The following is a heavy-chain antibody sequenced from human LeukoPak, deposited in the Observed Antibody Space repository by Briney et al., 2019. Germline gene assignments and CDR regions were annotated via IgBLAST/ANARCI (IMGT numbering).Heavy chain of an antibody. D-gene: IGHD3-3*01. CDR1: GGTFSSYA. CDR2: IIPIFGTA. CDR3: ARTSNDFWSGSYFDY. Sequence: SVKVSCKASGGTFSSYAISWVRQAPGQGLERMGGIIPIFGTANYAQKFQGRVTITADESTSTAYMELSSLRSEDTAVYYCARTSNDFWSGSYFDYWGQGTLVTVSS. V-gene: IGHV1-69*13. J-gene: IGHJ4*02.